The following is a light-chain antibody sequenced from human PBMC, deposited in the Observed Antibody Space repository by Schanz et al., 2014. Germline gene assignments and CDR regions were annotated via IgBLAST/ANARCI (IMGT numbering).Light chain of an antibody. CDR2: GAS. Sequence: EIVLTQSPGTLSLSPGERATLSCRASQSVTNNYLAWYQRKPGQAPRLLIYGASSRGTGIPDRFSGSGSGTDFPLTISSLEPEDFAEYYCQQYDTSPFTFGPGTKVDIK. CDR3: QQYDTSPFT. V-gene: IGKV3-20*01. CDR1: QSVTNNY. J-gene: IGKJ3*01.